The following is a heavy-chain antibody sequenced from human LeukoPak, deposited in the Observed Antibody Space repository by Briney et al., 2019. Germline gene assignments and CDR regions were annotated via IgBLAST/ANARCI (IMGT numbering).Heavy chain of an antibody. J-gene: IGHJ6*03. Sequence: GGSLRLSCAASGFTFSSYAMHWVRQTPGKGLEWVTLISFGGSYKYYADSVKGRFTISRDNSKNTLYLEMKSLRAEDTAVYSCARDRPSTVFGVADYYYMDVWGKGTTVTVSS. CDR3: ARDRPSTVFGVADYYYMDV. V-gene: IGHV3-30*04. CDR1: GFTFSSYA. D-gene: IGHD3-3*01. CDR2: ISFGGSYK.